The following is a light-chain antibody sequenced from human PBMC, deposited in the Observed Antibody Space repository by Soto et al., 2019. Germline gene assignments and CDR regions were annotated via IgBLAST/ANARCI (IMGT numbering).Light chain of an antibody. V-gene: IGKV3-20*01. Sequence: EIMLTQSPGTVSLSPGERATLSCRASQSFSNNYLAWYQQKPGQAPRLLIYGASNRATGIPDRFSGSGSGTDFTLTISRLEPEDFAVYYCQQYGSSGTFGQGTKVDIK. CDR3: QQYGSSGT. CDR1: QSFSNNY. J-gene: IGKJ1*01. CDR2: GAS.